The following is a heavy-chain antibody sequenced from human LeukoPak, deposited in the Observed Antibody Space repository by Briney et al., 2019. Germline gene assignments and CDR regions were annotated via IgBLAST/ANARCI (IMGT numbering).Heavy chain of an antibody. CDR1: GGSISSSSYY. Sequence: SETLSLTCTVSGGSISSSSYYWGWIRQPPGKGLEWIGSIYYSGSTYYNPSLKSRVTISVDTSKNQFSLKLSSVTAADTAVYYCARVYGSSPKFDYWGQGTLVTVSS. J-gene: IGHJ4*02. CDR3: ARVYGSSPKFDY. D-gene: IGHD6-13*01. CDR2: IYYSGST. V-gene: IGHV4-39*07.